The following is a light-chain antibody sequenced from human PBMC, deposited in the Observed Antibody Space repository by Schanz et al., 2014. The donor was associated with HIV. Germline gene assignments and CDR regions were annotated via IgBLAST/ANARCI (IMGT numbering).Light chain of an antibody. CDR3: TSYTSSNTRV. Sequence: QSALTQPASVSGSPGQSVTISCTGTYTDIGAYNYVSWYQQHPGRAPRLLIYGVNGRPSGISDRFSGSKSGNTASLTVSGLQAEDEANYYCTSYTSSNTRVFGGGTKLTVL. CDR1: YTDIGAYNY. CDR2: GVN. J-gene: IGLJ3*02. V-gene: IGLV2-14*03.